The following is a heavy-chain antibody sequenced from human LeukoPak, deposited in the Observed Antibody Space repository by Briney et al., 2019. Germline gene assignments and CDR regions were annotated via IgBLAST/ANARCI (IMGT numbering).Heavy chain of an antibody. V-gene: IGHV1-46*01. CDR3: ARRAATQDYFDY. CDR1: GYTFTSYY. Sequence: ASVRVSCKASGYTFTSYYMHWVRQAPGQGLEWMGIINPSGGSTSYAQKFQGRVTMTRDTSTSTVYMELSSLRSEDTAVYYCARRAATQDYFDYWGQGTLVTVSS. D-gene: IGHD2-15*01. CDR2: INPSGGST. J-gene: IGHJ4*02.